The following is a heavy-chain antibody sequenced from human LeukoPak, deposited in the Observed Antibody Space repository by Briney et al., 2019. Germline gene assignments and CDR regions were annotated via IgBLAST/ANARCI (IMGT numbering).Heavy chain of an antibody. Sequence: GGSLRLSCAASGFTFSSHAMHWVRQAPGKGLEWLAFISWDGNVKTCADSVEGRFTISRDNSKDRLYLQMNSLRPEDTAMYYCARVRGGRSWYYYGMDVWGRGTTVTVSS. CDR3: ARVRGGRSWYYYGMDV. J-gene: IGHJ6*02. CDR2: ISWDGNVK. V-gene: IGHV3-30*04. CDR1: GFTFSSHA. D-gene: IGHD3-16*01.